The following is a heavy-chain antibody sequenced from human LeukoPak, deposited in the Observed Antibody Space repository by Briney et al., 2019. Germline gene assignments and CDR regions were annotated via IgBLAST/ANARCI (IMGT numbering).Heavy chain of an antibody. CDR1: GGSISSHY. D-gene: IGHD2-21*02. CDR3: ARVGVVTDNFDY. V-gene: IGHV4-59*11. J-gene: IGHJ4*02. CDR2: IYYSGST. Sequence: SETLSLTCTVSGGSISSHYWSWIRQPPGKGLEWIGYIYYSGSTNYSPSLKSRVTISVDTSKNQFSLKLSSVTAADTAVYYCARVGVVTDNFDYWGRGTLVTVSS.